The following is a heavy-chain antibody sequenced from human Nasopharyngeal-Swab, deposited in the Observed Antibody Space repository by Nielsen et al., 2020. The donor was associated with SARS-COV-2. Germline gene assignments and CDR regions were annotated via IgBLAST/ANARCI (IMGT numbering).Heavy chain of an antibody. V-gene: IGHV3-64*04. D-gene: IGHD2/OR15-2a*01. Sequence: GGSLRLSCSASGFTFSSYAMHWVRQAPGKGLEYVSAISSNGGSTYYADSVKGRFTISRDNSKNTLYLQMNSLRAEDTAVYYCARDVGTRINYYYYGMDVWGQGTTVTVSS. J-gene: IGHJ6*02. CDR3: ARDVGTRINYYYYGMDV. CDR2: ISSNGGST. CDR1: GFTFSSYA.